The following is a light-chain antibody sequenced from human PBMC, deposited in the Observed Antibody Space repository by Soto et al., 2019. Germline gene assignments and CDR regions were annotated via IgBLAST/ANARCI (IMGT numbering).Light chain of an antibody. CDR2: GAS. J-gene: IGKJ2*01. CDR3: QQYGSSPYT. V-gene: IGKV3-20*01. CDR1: QSVRNNY. Sequence: SVLTQSPGTLSLSLGERATLSCRASQSVRNNYLAWYQHKPGRAPRLLIYGASNRPGGIPDKFSGSGSGTDFTLTISSLEPEDFAVYYCQQYGSSPYTFGQGTNLEIK.